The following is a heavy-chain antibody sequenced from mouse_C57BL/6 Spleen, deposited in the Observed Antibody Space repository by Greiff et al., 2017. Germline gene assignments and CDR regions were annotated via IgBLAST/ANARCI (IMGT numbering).Heavy chain of an antibody. CDR2: IYPGDGDT. J-gene: IGHJ4*01. CDR3: ARKYGNYYAMDY. Sequence: QVQLQQSGPELVKPGASVKISCKASGYAFSSSWMNWVKQRPGKGLEWIGLIYPGDGDTNYNGKFKGKATLTADKSSSTAYMQLSSLTSEDSAVYFCARKYGNYYAMDYWGQGTSVTVSS. D-gene: IGHD2-10*02. V-gene: IGHV1-82*01. CDR1: GYAFSSSW.